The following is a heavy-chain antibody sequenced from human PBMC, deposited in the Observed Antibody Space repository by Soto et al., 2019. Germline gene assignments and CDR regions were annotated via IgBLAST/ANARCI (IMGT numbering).Heavy chain of an antibody. Sequence: PSETLSLTCAVSGGSISPYYWAWIRHPPGKGLEWIGYIYLGGSINYNPSLKSRVIVSVDTAKNQFSLNLSSVTAADTAVYYCARAYGGYADYWGQGALVTVSS. J-gene: IGHJ4*02. V-gene: IGHV4-59*01. D-gene: IGHD5-12*01. CDR2: IYLGGSI. CDR1: GGSISPYY. CDR3: ARAYGGYADY.